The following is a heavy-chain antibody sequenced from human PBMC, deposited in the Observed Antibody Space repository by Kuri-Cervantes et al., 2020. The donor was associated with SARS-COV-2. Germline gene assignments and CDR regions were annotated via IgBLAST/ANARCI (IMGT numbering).Heavy chain of an antibody. Sequence: GESLKISCAASGFTFSSYAMSWVRQAPGKGLEWVSAISGSGGSTYYADSVKGRFTISRDNSKNTLYLQMNSLRAEDTAVYYCARGSPTLLEWLCGWFDPWGQGTLVTVSS. CDR3: ARGSPTLLEWLCGWFDP. V-gene: IGHV3-23*01. J-gene: IGHJ5*02. CDR1: GFTFSSYA. CDR2: ISGSGGST. D-gene: IGHD3-3*01.